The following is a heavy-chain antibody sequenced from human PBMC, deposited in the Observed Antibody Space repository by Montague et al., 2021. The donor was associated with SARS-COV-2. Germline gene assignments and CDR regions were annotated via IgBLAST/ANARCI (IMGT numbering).Heavy chain of an antibody. Sequence: SLRLSCAASGFTFSSYEMNWDRQAPGNGLEWVLYISSSGSTIYYADSVKGRFTMSRDNAKISLYLQMNSLRAEDMAAYYCERAMKGLTSYYDLGFNAFDIWGQVTMVTVSP. CDR1: GFTFSSYE. D-gene: IGHD3-10*01. CDR3: ERAMKGLTSYYDLGFNAFDI. CDR2: ISSSGSTI. V-gene: IGHV3-48*03. J-gene: IGHJ3*02.